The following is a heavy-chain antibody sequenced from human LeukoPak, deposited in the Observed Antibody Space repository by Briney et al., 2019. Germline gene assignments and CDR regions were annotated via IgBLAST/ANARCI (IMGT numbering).Heavy chain of an antibody. CDR1: GFTVSSNY. J-gene: IGHJ4*02. D-gene: IGHD3-10*01. CDR2: IYSGGST. Sequence: GGSLRLSCAASGFTVSSNYMSWVRQAPGKGLEWVSVIYSGGSTYYADSVKARFTISRDNSKNTLYLQMNSLRAEDTAVYYCARSAVRGVISPYYFDYWGQGTLVTVSS. CDR3: ARSAVRGVISPYYFDY. V-gene: IGHV3-66*01.